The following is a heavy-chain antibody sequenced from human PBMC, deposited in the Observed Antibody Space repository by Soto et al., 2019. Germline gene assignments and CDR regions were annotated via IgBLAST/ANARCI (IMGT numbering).Heavy chain of an antibody. D-gene: IGHD3-10*01. V-gene: IGHV2-70*01. CDR2: IDWDDDK. J-gene: IGHJ6*02. CDR3: ARILSRGGDSGYYYYGMDV. CDR1: GFSLSTSGMC. Sequence: SGPTLVNPTQTLTLTCTFSGFSLSTSGMCVSWIRQPRGTALEWLALIDWDDDKYYSTSLKTRLTISKDTSKNQVVLTMTNMDPVDTATYYCARILSRGGDSGYYYYGMDVWGQGTTVTVSS.